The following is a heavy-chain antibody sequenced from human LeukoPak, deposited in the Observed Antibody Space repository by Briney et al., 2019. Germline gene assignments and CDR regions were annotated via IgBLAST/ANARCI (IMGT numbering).Heavy chain of an antibody. CDR3: TTDPPRIQLFRWFDP. CDR2: IKSKTDGGTT. J-gene: IGHJ5*02. CDR1: GFTFSNAW. Sequence: AGGSLRLSCAASGFTFSNAWMSWVRQAPGKGLEWVGRIKSKTDGGTTDYAAPAKGRFTISRDDSKNTLYLQMNSLKTEDTAVYYCTTDPPRIQLFRWFDPWGQGTLVTVSS. D-gene: IGHD5-18*01. V-gene: IGHV3-15*01.